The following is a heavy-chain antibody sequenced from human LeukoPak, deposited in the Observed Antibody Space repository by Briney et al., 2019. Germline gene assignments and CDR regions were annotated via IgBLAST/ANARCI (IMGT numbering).Heavy chain of an antibody. D-gene: IGHD6-19*01. V-gene: IGHV4-59*01. Sequence: SETLSLTCTVSGGSISTYYWSWIRQPPGKGLEWIAYIYYSGSTNYNPSLKSRVTISVDTSKNQFSLKLSSVTAADTAVYYCARARGQWLSNYWGQGTLVTVSS. CDR2: IYYSGST. CDR1: GGSISTYY. CDR3: ARARGQWLSNY. J-gene: IGHJ4*02.